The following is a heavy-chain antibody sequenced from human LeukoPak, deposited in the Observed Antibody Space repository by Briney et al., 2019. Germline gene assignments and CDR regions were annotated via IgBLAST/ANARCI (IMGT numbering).Heavy chain of an antibody. CDR1: GGSISSYY. V-gene: IGHV4-59*01. Sequence: PSETLSLTCTVSGGSISSYYWSWIRQPPGKGLEWIGYIYYSGSTNYNPSLKSRVTISVDTSKNQFSLKLSSVTAADTAVYYCARVGYRPRYCSSTSCYNPINYYFDYWGQGTLVTASS. CDR2: IYYSGST. D-gene: IGHD2-2*02. J-gene: IGHJ4*02. CDR3: ARVGYRPRYCSSTSCYNPINYYFDY.